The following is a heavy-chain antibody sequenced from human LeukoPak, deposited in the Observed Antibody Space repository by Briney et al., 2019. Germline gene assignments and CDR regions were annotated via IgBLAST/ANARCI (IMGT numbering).Heavy chain of an antibody. V-gene: IGHV3-74*01. CDR3: AGGDYYYIDG. Sequence: PGGSLRLSCAASGFTFSRHRMHWVRQAPGKGLVWVSRINDDGYSTTYADSVKGRFTISRDNAKNTLYLQMNSLGAEDTAVYYCAGGDYYYIDGWGKGTTVTVTS. CDR1: GFTFSRHR. CDR2: INDDGYST. J-gene: IGHJ6*03.